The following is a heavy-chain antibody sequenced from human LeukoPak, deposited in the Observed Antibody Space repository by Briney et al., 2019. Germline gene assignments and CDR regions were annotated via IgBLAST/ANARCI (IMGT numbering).Heavy chain of an antibody. Sequence: GGSLRLSCAASGFTFDDYAMHWVRQAPGKGLEGVSGISWNSGSIGYADSVKGRFTISRDNAKNSLYLQINSLRAEDTALYYCAKDRHYNWNHFDYWGQGTLVTVSS. CDR2: ISWNSGSI. D-gene: IGHD1-20*01. CDR1: GFTFDDYA. J-gene: IGHJ4*02. V-gene: IGHV3-9*01. CDR3: AKDRHYNWNHFDY.